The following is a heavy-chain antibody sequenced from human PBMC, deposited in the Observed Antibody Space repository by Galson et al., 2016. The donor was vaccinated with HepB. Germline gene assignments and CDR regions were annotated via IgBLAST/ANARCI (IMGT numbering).Heavy chain of an antibody. CDR2: IFHSGRV. V-gene: IGHV4-4*02. CDR1: GGSISSSDW. J-gene: IGHJ4*02. CDR3: ARGDLHYYDSSGYYLPYYYFDF. Sequence: ETLSLTCAVSGGSISSSDWWTWVRQPPGQGLEWIGQIFHSGRVNYNPSLASRVTILVDTSNNQFSLRLTSVTAADTAVYYCARGDLHYYDSSGYYLPYYYFDFWGQGTLVTVSS. D-gene: IGHD3-22*01.